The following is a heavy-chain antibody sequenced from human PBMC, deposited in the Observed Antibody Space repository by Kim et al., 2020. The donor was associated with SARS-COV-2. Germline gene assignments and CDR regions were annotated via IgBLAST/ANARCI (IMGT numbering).Heavy chain of an antibody. D-gene: IGHD6-13*01. CDR3: ARQRIAVAHEGFDI. J-gene: IGHJ3*02. CDR2: IYYSGST. V-gene: IGHV4-59*08. Sequence: SETLSLTCTVSGGSISSYYWSWIRQPPGKGLEWIGYIYYSGSTNYNPALKRRVTISVDTSNNQSPLKLSSVTAADTAVYYCARQRIAVAHEGFDIWGQGSMVTVSS. CDR1: GGSISSYY.